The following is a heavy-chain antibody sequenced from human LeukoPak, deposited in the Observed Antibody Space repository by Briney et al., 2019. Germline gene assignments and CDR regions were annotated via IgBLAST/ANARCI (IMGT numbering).Heavy chain of an antibody. V-gene: IGHV3-48*03. CDR2: ISSSGSTI. CDR3: ARGGEDIVVVPAAMGAFDI. CDR1: GFTFSSYE. J-gene: IGHJ3*02. Sequence: GGSLRLSCAASGFTFSSYEMNWVRQAPGKGLEWVSYISSSGSTIYYVDSVKGRFTISRDNAKNSLYLQMNSLRAEDTAVYYCARGGEDIVVVPAAMGAFDIWGQGTMVTVSS. D-gene: IGHD2-2*01.